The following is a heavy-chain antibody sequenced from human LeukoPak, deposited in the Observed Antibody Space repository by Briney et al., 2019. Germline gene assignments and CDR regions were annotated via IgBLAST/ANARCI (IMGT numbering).Heavy chain of an antibody. CDR2: ITWNSGNI. Sequence: GGSLRLSCVASGFTFDDYGMHWVRQAPGKGLEWVSGITWNSGNIAYSDSVRGRFTISRDNAKNSLYLQMNSLRAEDTAVYYCGRVGQTKGSGYSPTSWAGNWGQGTQVTVSS. D-gene: IGHD3-3*01. J-gene: IGHJ4*02. CDR1: GFTFDDYG. V-gene: IGHV3-9*01. CDR3: GRVGQTKGSGYSPTSWAGN.